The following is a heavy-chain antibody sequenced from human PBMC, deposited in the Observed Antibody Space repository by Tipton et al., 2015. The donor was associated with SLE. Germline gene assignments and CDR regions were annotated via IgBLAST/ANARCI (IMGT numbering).Heavy chain of an antibody. D-gene: IGHD5-18*01. CDR3: ARVRVDTAMGVFDF. Sequence: QLVQSGAEEKKPGASVKVSCKASGYTFTTYGISWVRQAPGQGLEWMGWISTYNGNTNYAQKLQGRVTMTSDTSTSTAYMELGSLRSDDTAIYYCARVRVDTAMGVFDFWGQGTLVTVSS. J-gene: IGHJ4*02. CDR1: GYTFTTYG. V-gene: IGHV1-18*01. CDR2: ISTYNGNT.